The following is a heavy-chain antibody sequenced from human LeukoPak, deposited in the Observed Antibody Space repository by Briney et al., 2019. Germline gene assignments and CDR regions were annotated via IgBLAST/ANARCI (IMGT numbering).Heavy chain of an antibody. CDR3: ATAVDTAMVANDY. V-gene: IGHV1-2*02. CDR2: INPNSGGT. J-gene: IGHJ4*02. Sequence: ASVKVSCKASGYTFTGYYMHWVRQAPGQGLEWMGWINPNSGGTNYAQKFQGRVTMTEDTSTDTAYMELSSLRSEDTAVYYCATAVDTAMVANDYWGQGTLVTVSS. D-gene: IGHD5-18*01. CDR1: GYTFTGYY.